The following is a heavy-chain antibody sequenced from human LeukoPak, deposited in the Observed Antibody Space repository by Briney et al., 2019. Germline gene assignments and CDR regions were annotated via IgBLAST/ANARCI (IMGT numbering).Heavy chain of an antibody. D-gene: IGHD1-14*01. Sequence: GGSLRLSCAASGFTFSNYSMSWVRQAPGKGLEWVANIKQDGSEKYYVGSVKGRFTISRDKADNSLYLQMNSLRAEDTAVYYCARLRTFDYWGQGTLVTVSS. CDR1: GFTFSNYS. J-gene: IGHJ4*02. CDR2: IKQDGSEK. V-gene: IGHV3-7*03. CDR3: ARLRTFDY.